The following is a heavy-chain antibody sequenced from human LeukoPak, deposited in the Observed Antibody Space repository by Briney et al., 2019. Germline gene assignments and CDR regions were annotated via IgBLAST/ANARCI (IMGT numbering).Heavy chain of an antibody. Sequence: ASVKVSCKASGYTFTSYDINWVRQAPGQGLEWMGWINPNSGGTNYAQKFQGRVTMTRDTSISTAYMELSRLRSDDTAVYYCARDCTNGVCYTDDYWGQGTLVTVSS. CDR1: GYTFTSYD. CDR2: INPNSGGT. CDR3: ARDCTNGVCYTDDY. V-gene: IGHV1-2*02. J-gene: IGHJ4*02. D-gene: IGHD2-8*01.